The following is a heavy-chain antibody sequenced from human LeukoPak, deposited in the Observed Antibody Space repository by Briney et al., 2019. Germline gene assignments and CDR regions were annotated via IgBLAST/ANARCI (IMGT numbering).Heavy chain of an antibody. CDR1: GFSFSSYE. Sequence: GGSLRLSCAASGFSFSSYEMNWVRQAPGKGLEWVSYIGSAGTSIYYADSAKGRFTISRNNAENSLHLQMNSLRAEDTAVYYCATVGRRSRGGYWGQGVLVTVSS. D-gene: IGHD2-2*01. CDR3: ATVGRRSRGGY. CDR2: IGSAGTSI. V-gene: IGHV3-48*03. J-gene: IGHJ4*02.